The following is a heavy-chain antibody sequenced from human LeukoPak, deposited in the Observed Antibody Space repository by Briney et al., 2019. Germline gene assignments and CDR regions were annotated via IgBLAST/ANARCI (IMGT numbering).Heavy chain of an antibody. J-gene: IGHJ6*03. D-gene: IGHD6-13*01. V-gene: IGHV1-18*04. Sequence: ASVKVSCKASGYTFTGYYMHWVRQAPGQGLEWMGWISAYNGNTNYAQKLQGRVTMTTDTSTSTAYMELRSLRSDDTAVYYCARVKQQLVLRYYYMDVWGKGTTVTISS. CDR3: ARVKQQLVLRYYYMDV. CDR1: GYTFTGYY. CDR2: ISAYNGNT.